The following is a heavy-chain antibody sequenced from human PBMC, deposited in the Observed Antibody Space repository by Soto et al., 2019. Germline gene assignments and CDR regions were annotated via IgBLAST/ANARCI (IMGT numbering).Heavy chain of an antibody. V-gene: IGHV4-34*01. J-gene: IGHJ4*01. D-gene: IGHD5-12*01. Sequence: SETLSLTCTVSGGSISGYYWSWIRQPPGKGLEWIGEINHSGSTNYNPSLKSRVTISVDTSKNQFSLKLSSVTAADTAVYYCARRGYSGYDRPFDYWGQGTLVTVSS. CDR2: INHSGST. CDR1: GGSISGYY. CDR3: ARRGYSGYDRPFDY.